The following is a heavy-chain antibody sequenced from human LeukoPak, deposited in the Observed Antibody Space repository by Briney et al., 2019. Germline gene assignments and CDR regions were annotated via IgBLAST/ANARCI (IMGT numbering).Heavy chain of an antibody. V-gene: IGHV4-34*01. Sequence: PSETLSLTCAVYDGSFSGYYWSWICQPPGKGLEWIGEIYHSGSTNYNPSLKSRVTISVDTSKNQFSLKLSSVTAADTAVYYCAREVNYYDSSGYYYYYYYMDVWGKGTTVTVSS. J-gene: IGHJ6*03. CDR2: IYHSGST. CDR3: AREVNYYDSSGYYYYYYYMDV. D-gene: IGHD3-22*01. CDR1: DGSFSGYY.